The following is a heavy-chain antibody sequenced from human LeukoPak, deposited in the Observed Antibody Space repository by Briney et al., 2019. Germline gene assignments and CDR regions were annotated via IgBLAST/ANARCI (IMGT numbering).Heavy chain of an antibody. J-gene: IGHJ4*02. CDR2: ISDNGLST. D-gene: IGHD3-9*01. V-gene: IGHV3-23*01. CDR1: GFTFSDYY. CDR3: ARNLTGYHQRLDY. Sequence: GGSLRLSCAASGFTFSDYYMSWIRQAPGKGLEWVSSISDNGLSTSYARSVKGRFTISRDDAKNTVYLQMNSLRAEDTAFYYCARNLTGYHQRLDYWGPGTLVTVSS.